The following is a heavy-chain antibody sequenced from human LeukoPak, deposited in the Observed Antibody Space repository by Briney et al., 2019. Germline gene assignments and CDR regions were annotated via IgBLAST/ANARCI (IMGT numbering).Heavy chain of an antibody. J-gene: IGHJ6*03. CDR1: GYSISSGYY. CDR3: ARVDGYRYYYYMDV. D-gene: IGHD5-24*01. V-gene: IGHV4-38-2*02. CDR2: IYHSGST. Sequence: SETLSLTCTVSGYSISSGYYWGWIRQPPGKGLEWIGSIYHSGSTHYNPSLKSRVTISVDTSKNQFSLKLSSVTAADTAVYYCARVDGYRYYYYMDVWGKGTTVTVSS.